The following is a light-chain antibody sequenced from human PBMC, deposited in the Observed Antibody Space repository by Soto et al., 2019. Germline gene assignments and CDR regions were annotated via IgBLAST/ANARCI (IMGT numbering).Light chain of an antibody. CDR3: QQRSTWPST. CDR1: QSVSSY. CDR2: EAS. V-gene: IGKV3-11*01. J-gene: IGKJ4*01. Sequence: EIVLTQSPATLSLSPGERAALSCRASQSVSSYLAWYQQKPGQAPRLLIYEASKRATGIPVRFSGSGSGTDFTLTISSLEPEDFAVYFCQQRSTWPSTFGGGTKVEI.